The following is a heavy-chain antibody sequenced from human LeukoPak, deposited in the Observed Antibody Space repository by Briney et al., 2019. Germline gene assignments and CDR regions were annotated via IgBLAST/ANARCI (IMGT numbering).Heavy chain of an antibody. CDR3: ARAISYGYGGLDY. CDR1: GFTFSSYW. J-gene: IGHJ4*02. Sequence: GGSLRLSCAASGFTFSSYWMHWVRQAPGKGLVWVSRINSDGSSTCYADSVKGRFTISRDNAKNTLYLQMNSLRAEDTAVYYCARAISYGYGGLDYWGQGTLVTVSS. D-gene: IGHD5-18*01. CDR2: INSDGSST. V-gene: IGHV3-74*01.